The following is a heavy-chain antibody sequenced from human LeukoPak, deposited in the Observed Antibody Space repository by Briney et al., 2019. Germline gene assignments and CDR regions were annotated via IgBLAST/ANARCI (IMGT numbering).Heavy chain of an antibody. V-gene: IGHV4-31*03. CDR3: ARHVSRYDFWSGIVGDAFDI. Sequence: SETLSLTCTVSGGSISSGGYYGSWIRQHPGKGLEWIGYIYYSGSTYYNPSLKSRVTISVDTSKNQFSLKLSSVTAADTAVYYCARHVSRYDFWSGIVGDAFDIWGQGTMVTVSS. CDR2: IYYSGST. CDR1: GGSISSGGYY. D-gene: IGHD3-3*01. J-gene: IGHJ3*02.